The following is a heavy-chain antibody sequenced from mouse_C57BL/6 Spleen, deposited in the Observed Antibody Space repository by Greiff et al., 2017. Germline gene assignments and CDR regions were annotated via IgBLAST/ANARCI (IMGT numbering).Heavy chain of an antibody. J-gene: IGHJ2*01. Sequence: QVQLQQSGAELVRPGASVTLSCKASGYTFTDYEMHWVKQTPVHGLEWIGAIDPETGGTAYNQKFKGKAILTADKSSSTAYMELRSLTSEDSAVYYCTRGNWDLDYWGKGTTLTVSS. D-gene: IGHD4-1*01. CDR3: TRGNWDLDY. V-gene: IGHV1-15*01. CDR2: IDPETGGT. CDR1: GYTFTDYE.